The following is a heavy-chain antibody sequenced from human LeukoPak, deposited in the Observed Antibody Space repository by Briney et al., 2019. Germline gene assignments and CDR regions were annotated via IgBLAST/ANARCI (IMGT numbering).Heavy chain of an antibody. CDR2: IWYDGSNK. J-gene: IGHJ1*01. D-gene: IGHD3-22*01. Sequence: PGGSLRLSCAASGFTSSAYWMNWVRQAPGKGLEWVAVIWYDGSNKYYADSVKGRFTISRDNSKNTLYLQMSSLRAEDTAVYYCARGKQGYYDSSGYYEEYFQHWGQGALVTVSS. V-gene: IGHV3-33*08. CDR3: ARGKQGYYDSSGYYEEYFQH. CDR1: GFTSSAYW.